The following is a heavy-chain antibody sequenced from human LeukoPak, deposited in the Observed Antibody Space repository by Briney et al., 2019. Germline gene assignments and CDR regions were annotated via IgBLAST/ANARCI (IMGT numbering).Heavy chain of an antibody. V-gene: IGHV4-34*01. CDR3: ARGRARAYYYDSSGYCRFDY. CDR1: GGSFSSYY. CDR2: INHSGST. J-gene: IGHJ4*02. Sequence: SETLSLTCAVYGGSFSSYYWSWIRQPPGKGLEWIGEINHSGSTNYNPSLRSRVTISVDTSKNQFSLKLSSVTAADTAVYYCARGRARAYYYDSSGYCRFDYWGQGTLVTVSS. D-gene: IGHD3-22*01.